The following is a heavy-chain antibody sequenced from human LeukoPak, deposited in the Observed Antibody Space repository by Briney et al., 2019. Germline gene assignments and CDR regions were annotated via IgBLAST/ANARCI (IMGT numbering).Heavy chain of an antibody. D-gene: IGHD6-19*01. CDR1: GGSISSNKW. Sequence: SETLSLTCSVSGGSISSNKWWTWVRQPPGKGLEWIGEIYHSGSTNYNPFLKSRVTISVDKSKNQFSLKLSSVTAADTAVYYCARGRVRSGIYFDYWGQGTLVTVSS. V-gene: IGHV4-4*02. CDR2: IYHSGST. J-gene: IGHJ4*02. CDR3: ARGRVRSGIYFDY.